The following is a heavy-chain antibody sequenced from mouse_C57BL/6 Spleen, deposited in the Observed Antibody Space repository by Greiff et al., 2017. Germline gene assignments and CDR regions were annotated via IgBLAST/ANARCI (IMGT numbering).Heavy chain of an antibody. CDR1: GFTFSDYG. CDR3: ERSFLPGYAMDY. J-gene: IGHJ4*01. CDR2: ISSGSSTI. Sequence: EVQVVESGGGLVKPGGSLKLSCAASGFTFSDYGMHWVRQAPERGLEWVAYISSGSSTIYYADTVKGRFTISRDNAKNTLFLQMTSLRSEDTAMYYCERSFLPGYAMDYWGQGTSVTVSS. V-gene: IGHV5-17*01.